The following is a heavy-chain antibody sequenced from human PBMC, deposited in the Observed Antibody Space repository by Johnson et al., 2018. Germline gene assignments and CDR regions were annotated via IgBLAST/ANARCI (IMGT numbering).Heavy chain of an antibody. D-gene: IGHD5-18*01. CDR3: ARELGYAYGFYYYYYIDV. CDR2: ISTSSSTI. J-gene: IGHJ6*03. V-gene: IGHV3-48*01. Sequence: LEWVSYISTSSSTIYYADSVKGRFTISRDDAKNSLYLQMNSLRAEDTAVYYCARELGYAYGFYYYYYIDVWGKGTTVTVSS.